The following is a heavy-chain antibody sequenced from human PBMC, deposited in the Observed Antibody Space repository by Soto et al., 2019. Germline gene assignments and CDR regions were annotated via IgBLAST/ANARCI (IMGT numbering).Heavy chain of an antibody. CDR1: GGSFSGYY. CDR3: ARARATTTIFGVAIYYGMDV. J-gene: IGHJ6*02. D-gene: IGHD3-3*01. V-gene: IGHV4-34*01. Sequence: SETLSLTCAAYGGSFSGYYWSWIRQPPGKGLEWIGEINHSGSTNYNPSLKSRVTISVDTSKNQFSLKLSSVTAADTAVYYCARARATTTIFGVAIYYGMDVWGQGTTVTVSS. CDR2: INHSGST.